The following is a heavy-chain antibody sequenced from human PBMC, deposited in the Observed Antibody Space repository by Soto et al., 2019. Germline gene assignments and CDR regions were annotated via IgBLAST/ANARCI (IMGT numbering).Heavy chain of an antibody. Sequence: GESLKISCKGSGYSFTSYWIGWVRQMPGKGLEWMGIIYPGDSDTRYGPSFQGQVTISADKSISTAYLQWSSLKASDTAMYYCARGRYISSGWYMDAFDIWGQGTMVTVSS. CDR1: GYSFTSYW. J-gene: IGHJ3*02. CDR3: ARGRYISSGWYMDAFDI. V-gene: IGHV5-51*01. D-gene: IGHD6-19*01. CDR2: IYPGDSDT.